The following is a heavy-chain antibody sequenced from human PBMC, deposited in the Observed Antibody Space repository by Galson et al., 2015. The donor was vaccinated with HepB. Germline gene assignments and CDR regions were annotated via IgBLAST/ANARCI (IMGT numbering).Heavy chain of an antibody. CDR1: GFTFSSYA. V-gene: IGHV3-23*01. CDR2: IRGSGGST. D-gene: IGHD6-13*01. Sequence: SLRLSCAASGFTFSSYAMSWVRQAPGKGLEWVSTIRGSGGSTYYADSVKGRFTISRDNSKNTLYLQMNSMRAEDTAVYYCAKKVGSAPGTDYFDYWGQGTLVTVSS. CDR3: AKKVGSAPGTDYFDY. J-gene: IGHJ4*02.